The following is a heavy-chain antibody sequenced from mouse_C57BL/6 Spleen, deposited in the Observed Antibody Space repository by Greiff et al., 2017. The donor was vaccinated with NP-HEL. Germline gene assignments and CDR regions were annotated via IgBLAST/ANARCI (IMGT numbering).Heavy chain of an antibody. CDR2: IYPRSGNT. J-gene: IGHJ2*01. V-gene: IGHV1-81*01. CDR1: GYTFTSYG. D-gene: IGHD2-2*01. CDR3: ARAGGYDPIDY. Sequence: VQLQQSGPELVKPGASVKLSCKASGYTFTSYGISWVKQRPGQGLEWIGEIYPRSGNTYYNEKFKGKATLTVDKSSSTAYMELLSLTSEDSAVYVCARAGGYDPIDYWGQGTTLTVSS.